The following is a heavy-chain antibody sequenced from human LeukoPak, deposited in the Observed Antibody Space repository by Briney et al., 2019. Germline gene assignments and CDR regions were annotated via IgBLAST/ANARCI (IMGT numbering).Heavy chain of an antibody. CDR1: GGSFSGYY. CDR3: ARVREQYYGSGSYYECFDY. J-gene: IGHJ4*02. Sequence: PSETLSLTCAVYGGSFSGYYWSWIRQPPGKGLEWIGEINHSGSTNYNPSLKSRVTISVDTSKNQFSLKLSSVTAADTAVYYCARVREQYYGSGSYYECFDYWGQGTLVTVSS. V-gene: IGHV4-34*01. D-gene: IGHD3-10*01. CDR2: INHSGST.